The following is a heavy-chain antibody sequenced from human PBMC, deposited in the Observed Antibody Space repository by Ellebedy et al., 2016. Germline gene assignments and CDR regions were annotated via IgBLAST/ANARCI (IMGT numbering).Heavy chain of an antibody. D-gene: IGHD6-19*01. CDR2: ISGSGGGT. CDR3: ARPPLGAVAGLYFDY. J-gene: IGHJ4*02. V-gene: IGHV3-23*01. CDR1: GFTFSSYA. Sequence: GESLKISCAASGFTFSSYAMSWVRQTPGKGLEWVSAISGSGGGTSYADSVKGRFTISRDNSKNTLYLQMNSLRAEDTAVYYCARPPLGAVAGLYFDYWGQGTLVTVSS.